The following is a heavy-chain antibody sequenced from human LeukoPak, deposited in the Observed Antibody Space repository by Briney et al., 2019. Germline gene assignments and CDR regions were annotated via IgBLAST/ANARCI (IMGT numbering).Heavy chain of an antibody. V-gene: IGHV3-23*01. CDR3: ARLTTVPTTGGDFDY. CDR2: ISGSGGST. CDR1: GFTFSSYG. Sequence: PGGSLRLSCAASGFTFSSYGMSWVRQAPGKGLEWVSAISGSGGSTYYADSVKGRFTISRDNSKNTLYLQMNSLRAEDTAVYYCARLTTVPTTGGDFDYWGQGTLVTVSS. J-gene: IGHJ4*02. D-gene: IGHD4-17*01.